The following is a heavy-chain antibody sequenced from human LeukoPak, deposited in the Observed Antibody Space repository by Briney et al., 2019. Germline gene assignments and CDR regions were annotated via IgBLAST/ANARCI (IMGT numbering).Heavy chain of an antibody. J-gene: IGHJ4*02. V-gene: IGHV4-59*08. Sequence: KPSETLSLTCTVSGASISSYYSSWIRQPPGQGLEWIGYIYYTGTTNYNPSLRSRVTISLDTSKNQFSLRLTSVTAADAAIYYCAAGHPVYFNFWGQGTLVTVSS. CDR1: GASISSYY. CDR3: AAGHPVYFNF. CDR2: IYYTGTT.